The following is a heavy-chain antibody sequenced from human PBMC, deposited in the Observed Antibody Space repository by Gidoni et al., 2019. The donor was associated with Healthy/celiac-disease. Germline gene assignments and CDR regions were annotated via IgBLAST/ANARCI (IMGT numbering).Heavy chain of an antibody. CDR3: ARADVPIAVAGTDRYAFDI. V-gene: IGHV1-69*01. CDR2: IIPIFGTA. CDR1: GGTFSSDA. Sequence: QVQLVQSGAEGKKPGSSVKVSCKAAGGTFSSDAISWVRQAPGQGLEWMGGIIPIFGTANSAQKFQGRVTITADESTSTAYMELSSLRSEDTAVYYCARADVPIAVAGTDRYAFDIWGQGTMVTVSS. J-gene: IGHJ3*02. D-gene: IGHD6-19*01.